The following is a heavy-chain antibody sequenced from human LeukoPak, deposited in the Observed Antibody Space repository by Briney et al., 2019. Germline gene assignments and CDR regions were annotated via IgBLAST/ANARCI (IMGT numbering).Heavy chain of an antibody. CDR3: ARDSGVIRDWYFFPNYFDY. Sequence: ASVKVSCKASGYTFTSYAMHWVRQAPGQRLEWMGWINAGNGNTKYSQKFQGRVTITRDTSASTAYMELSNLRSEDTAVYYCARDSGVIRDWYFFPNYFDYWGRGTLVTVSS. CDR1: GYTFTSYA. V-gene: IGHV1-3*01. D-gene: IGHD6-19*01. CDR2: INAGNGNT. J-gene: IGHJ4*02.